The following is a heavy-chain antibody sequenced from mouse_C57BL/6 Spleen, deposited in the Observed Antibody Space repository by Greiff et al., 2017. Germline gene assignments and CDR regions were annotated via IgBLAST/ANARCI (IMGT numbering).Heavy chain of an antibody. CDR2: IYPGDGDT. D-gene: IGHD3-2*02. V-gene: IGHV1-80*01. J-gene: IGHJ2*01. Sequence: QVQLQQSGAELVKPGASVKISCKASGYAFSSYWMNWVKQRPGKGLEWIGQIYPGDGDTNYNGKFKGKATLTADKSSSTAYMQLSSLTSEDSAVYFCARSGDRSGYGGDYFDYWGQGTTLTVSS. CDR1: GYAFSSYW. CDR3: ARSGDRSGYGGDYFDY.